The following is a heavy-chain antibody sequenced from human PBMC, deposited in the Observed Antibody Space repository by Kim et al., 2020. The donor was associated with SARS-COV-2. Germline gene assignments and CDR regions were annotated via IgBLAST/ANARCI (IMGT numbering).Heavy chain of an antibody. CDR3: ARLVLNDYGDYAFYFDY. V-gene: IGHV4-59*08. J-gene: IGHJ4*01. D-gene: IGHD4-17*01. CDR2: VYYSGST. Sequence: SETLSLTCTVSGGSISSYYWSWIRQPPGKGLEWIGCVYYSGSTKYNPSLKSRVTISVDTSKNQFSLKLSSVTAADTAVSYCARLVLNDYGDYAFYFDYWG. CDR1: GGSISSYY.